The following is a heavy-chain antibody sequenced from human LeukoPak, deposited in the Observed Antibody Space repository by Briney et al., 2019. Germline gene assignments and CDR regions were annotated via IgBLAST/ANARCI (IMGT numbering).Heavy chain of an antibody. CDR1: GYTLTELS. Sequence: ASVKVSCKVSGYTLTELSMHWVRQAPGKGLEWMGGFDPEDVGTIYAQKFQGRVTMTEDTSTDTAYMELSSLRSEDTAVYYCATDRLLRIAAAGILWYYWGQGTLVTVSS. D-gene: IGHD6-13*01. V-gene: IGHV1-24*01. J-gene: IGHJ4*02. CDR3: ATDRLLRIAAAGILWYY. CDR2: FDPEDVGT.